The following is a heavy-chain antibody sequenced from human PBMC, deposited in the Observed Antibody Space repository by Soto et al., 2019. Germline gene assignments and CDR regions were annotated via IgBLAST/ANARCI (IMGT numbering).Heavy chain of an antibody. CDR3: ARGLYGDSVGYDH. CDR1: GFTLRAYY. CDR2: VSDDGSST. Sequence: VGSLSLSCAASGFTLRAYYMHWVRQAPGKGLVWVSRVSDDGSSTNYAESVRGRFTISRDNAKNTLYLQMNSLSAEDTAVYYCARGLYGDSVGYDHWGQGTLVTVSS. D-gene: IGHD4-17*01. J-gene: IGHJ4*02. V-gene: IGHV3-74*01.